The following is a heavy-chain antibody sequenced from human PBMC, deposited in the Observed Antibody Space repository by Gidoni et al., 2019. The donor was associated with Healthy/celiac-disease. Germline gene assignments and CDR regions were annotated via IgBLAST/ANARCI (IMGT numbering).Heavy chain of an antibody. Sequence: QVQLAQSGAEVKKPGASVKVSCKASGYTFTSYYMHWVRQAPGQGLEWMGIINPSGGSTSYEQKFQGRVTMTRDTSTSTVYMELSSLRSEDTAVYYCARANLRITMIVVVTRGAFDIWGQGTMVTVSS. J-gene: IGHJ3*02. CDR2: INPSGGST. V-gene: IGHV1-46*01. D-gene: IGHD3-22*01. CDR1: GYTFTSYY. CDR3: ARANLRITMIVVVTRGAFDI.